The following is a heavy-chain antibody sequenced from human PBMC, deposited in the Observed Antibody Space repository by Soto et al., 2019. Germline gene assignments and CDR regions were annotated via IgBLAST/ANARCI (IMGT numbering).Heavy chain of an antibody. CDR2: IIPIFGTA. CDR3: ATTLRAMTTVTSYYYYGMDV. Sequence: ASVKVSCKASGGTFSSYAISWVRQAPGQGLEWMGGIIPIFGTANYAQKFQGRVTITADESTSTAYMELSSLRSEDTAVYYCATTLRAMTTVTSYYYYGMDVWGQGTTVTVSS. J-gene: IGHJ6*02. D-gene: IGHD4-17*01. CDR1: GGTFSSYA. V-gene: IGHV1-69*13.